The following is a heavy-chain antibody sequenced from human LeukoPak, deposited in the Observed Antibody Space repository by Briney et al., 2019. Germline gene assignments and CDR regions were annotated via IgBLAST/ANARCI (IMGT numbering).Heavy chain of an antibody. CDR1: GYSFTDYY. J-gene: IGHJ5*02. Sequence: GASVKVSCKASGYSFTDYYMHWVRQAPGQGLEWMGWINPNSGGTNYAQKFQGRVTMTRDTSISTAYMELSRLRSDDTAVYYCAREGRRSVAGKGWFDPWGQGTLVTVSS. CDR3: AREGRRSVAGKGWFDP. CDR2: INPNSGGT. D-gene: IGHD6-19*01. V-gene: IGHV1-2*02.